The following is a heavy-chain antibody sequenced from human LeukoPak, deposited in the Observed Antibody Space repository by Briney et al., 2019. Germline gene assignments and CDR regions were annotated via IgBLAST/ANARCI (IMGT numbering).Heavy chain of an antibody. CDR1: GGSISSYY. V-gene: IGHV4-4*07. J-gene: IGHJ3*02. Sequence: SETLALTCTVSGGSISSYYWSWIRQPAGKGLEWIGRIYTSGSTNYNPSLKSRVTMSVDTSKNQFSLKMSSVTVADKDVYYCTTNLGIAVAAGAFDIWGQGTMVTVSS. CDR3: TTNLGIAVAAGAFDI. CDR2: IYTSGST. D-gene: IGHD6-19*01.